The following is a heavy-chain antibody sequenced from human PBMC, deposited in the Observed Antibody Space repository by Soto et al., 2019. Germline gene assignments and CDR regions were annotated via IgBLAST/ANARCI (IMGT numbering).Heavy chain of an antibody. CDR2: INPATGAA. D-gene: IGHD3-3*01. V-gene: IGHV1-2*02. J-gene: IGHJ3*02. CDR3: ARGGVVGVAGSAGFDM. CDR1: GYPVTAYY. Sequence: QLHLVQSGAVVKKPGASVTVSCSASGYPVTAYYMHWVRQAPGRGLEWMGGINPATGAANYTQTFRGMVTKPRTTSMSTAFMELRGLTSEAPAVFYCARGGVVGVAGSAGFDMWGKGTLVTVAS.